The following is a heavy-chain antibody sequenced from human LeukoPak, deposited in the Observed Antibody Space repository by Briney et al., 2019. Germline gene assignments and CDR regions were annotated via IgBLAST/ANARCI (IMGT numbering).Heavy chain of an antibody. Sequence: PGGSLRLSCAASGFTFSSYEMNWVRQAPGKGLEWVSYISSSGSTIYYADSVKGRFTISRDNAKNSLYLQMNSLRAEDTAVYYCARGARITMVRGGYYMDVWGKGTTVTISS. D-gene: IGHD3-10*01. J-gene: IGHJ6*03. CDR3: ARGARITMVRGGYYMDV. CDR2: ISSSGSTI. CDR1: GFTFSSYE. V-gene: IGHV3-48*03.